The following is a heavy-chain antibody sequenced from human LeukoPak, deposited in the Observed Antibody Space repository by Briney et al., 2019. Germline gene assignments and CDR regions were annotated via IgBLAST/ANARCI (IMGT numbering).Heavy chain of an antibody. J-gene: IGHJ6*02. Sequence: PSETLSLTCAVSGGSISSSNWWSWVRQPPGKGLEWIGEIYHSGSTNYNPSLKSRVTISVDTSKNQFSLKLSSVTAADTAVYYCARLGPATEAIRYFDWLFPPPHYYGMDVWGQGTTVTVSS. CDR3: ARLGPATEAIRYFDWLFPPPHYYGMDV. CDR1: GGSISSSNW. CDR2: IYHSGST. V-gene: IGHV4-4*02. D-gene: IGHD3-9*01.